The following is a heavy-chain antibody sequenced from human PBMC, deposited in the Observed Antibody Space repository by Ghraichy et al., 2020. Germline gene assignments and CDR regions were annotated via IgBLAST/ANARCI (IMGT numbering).Heavy chain of an antibody. CDR2: MFYSGST. D-gene: IGHD5-12*01. J-gene: IGHJ4*02. CDR3: ARDRGGGYGYFDD. V-gene: IGHV4-31*03. CDR1: GGSISSGGYY. Sequence: SETLSLTCTVSGGSISSGGYYWSWIRQHPGKGLEWIGYMFYSGSTFSNPSLKSRVTISGDSSKNQFSLQLSSVTAADTAVYYCARDRGGGYGYFDDWGQGTLVTVSS.